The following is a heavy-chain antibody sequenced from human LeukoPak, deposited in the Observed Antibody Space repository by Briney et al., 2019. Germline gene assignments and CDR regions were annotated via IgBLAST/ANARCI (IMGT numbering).Heavy chain of an antibody. D-gene: IGHD1-26*01. Sequence: GSLRLSCAASGFTFSNFWMHWVRQAPGKGLEWVSLIKTDGSSRSYADSVKGRFTISRDNAKNTLYLQMHSLRAVDTAVYYCVRGRATNYFDYWGQGILVTVSS. V-gene: IGHV3-74*01. CDR2: IKTDGSSR. CDR3: VRGRATNYFDY. CDR1: GFTFSNFW. J-gene: IGHJ4*02.